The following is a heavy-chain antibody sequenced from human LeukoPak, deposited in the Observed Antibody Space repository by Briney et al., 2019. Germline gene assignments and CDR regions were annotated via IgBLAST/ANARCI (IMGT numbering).Heavy chain of an antibody. CDR1: GFTVSSNY. D-gene: IGHD1-26*01. J-gene: IGHJ6*03. CDR2: IYSGGST. CDR3: ARELGATDYYYYMDV. Sequence: LGGSLRLSCAASGFTVSSNYMSWVRQAPGKGLEWVSVIYSGGSTYYADSVKGRFTISRDNSKNTLYLQMNSLRAEDTAVYYCARELGATDYYYYMDVWGKGTTVTVSS. V-gene: IGHV3-53*01.